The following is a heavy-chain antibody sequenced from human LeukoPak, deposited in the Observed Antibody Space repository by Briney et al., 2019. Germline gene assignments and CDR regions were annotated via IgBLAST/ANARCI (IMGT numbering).Heavy chain of an antibody. CDR2: INSDGSSI. D-gene: IGHD2-2*01. J-gene: IGHJ4*02. V-gene: IGHV3-74*01. Sequence: GGSLRLSCAASGFTFSSYWMHWVRQAPGKGLVWVSRINSDGSSINYADSVKGRFTISRDNAKNTLYLQMNSLRVEDTAVYYCARASSTSCYYWGQGTLVTVSS. CDR1: GFTFSSYW. CDR3: ARASSTSCYY.